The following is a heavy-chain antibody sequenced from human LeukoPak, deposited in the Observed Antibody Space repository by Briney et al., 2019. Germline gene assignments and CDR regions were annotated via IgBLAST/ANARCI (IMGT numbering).Heavy chain of an antibody. CDR1: GFTFDDYA. V-gene: IGHV3-9*01. CDR3: AKFSRPFHRGITPDY. J-gene: IGHJ4*02. Sequence: GGSLRLSCAASGFTFDDYAMHWVRQAPGKGLEWVSGISWNSGSIGYADSVKGRFTISRDNAKNSLYLQMNSLRAEDTAVYYCAKFSRPFHRGITPDYWGQGTLVTVSS. CDR2: ISWNSGSI. D-gene: IGHD3-10*01.